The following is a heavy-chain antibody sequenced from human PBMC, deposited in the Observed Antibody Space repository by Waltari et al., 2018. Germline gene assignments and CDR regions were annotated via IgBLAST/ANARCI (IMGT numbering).Heavy chain of an antibody. V-gene: IGHV3-21*02. CDR2: ISSSVRYI. J-gene: IGHJ4*02. CDR1: GFGGSSYY. Sequence: EVQLVDSGGGLVKPGGARRLSCAASGFGGSSYYMIWLGQAPGEGLEWVSSISSSVRYIYYADSVKGRFTISRDNAKNSLFLQMDSLRAEDAAVYYCARGLYQHNSDSSGYPYYFDFWGQGTRVTVAS. D-gene: IGHD3-22*01. CDR3: ARGLYQHNSDSSGYPYYFDF.